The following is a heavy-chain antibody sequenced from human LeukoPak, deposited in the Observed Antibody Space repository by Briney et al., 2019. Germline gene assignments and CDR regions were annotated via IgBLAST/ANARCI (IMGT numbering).Heavy chain of an antibody. CDR2: ISGSGGST. J-gene: IGHJ4*02. D-gene: IGHD3-22*01. CDR1: GFTFSSYA. Sequence: DPGGSLRLSCAASGFTFSSYAMSWVRQAPGKGLEWVSAISGSGGSTYYADSVKGRFTISRDNSKNTLYLQMNSLRAEDTAVYYCAKDLKWKYYYDSIGYFDYWGQGTLVTVSS. CDR3: AKDLKWKYYYDSIGYFDY. V-gene: IGHV3-23*01.